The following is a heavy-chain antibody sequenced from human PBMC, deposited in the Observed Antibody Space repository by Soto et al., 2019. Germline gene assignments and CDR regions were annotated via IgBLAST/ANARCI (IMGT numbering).Heavy chain of an antibody. CDR3: ARSLYSSSWYHSGNSYYSYGMDV. D-gene: IGHD6-13*01. Sequence: QVQLVQSGAEVKKPGSSVKVSCKASGGTFGIYAITWVRQAPGQGLEWMGGIIAFSDIVNYTQKLQGRVTITADESTSTAYLDLSSLRSDDTAVYYCARSLYSSSWYHSGNSYYSYGMDVWGQGTTVTVSS. CDR1: GGTFGIYA. J-gene: IGHJ6*02. CDR2: IIAFSDIV. V-gene: IGHV1-69*12.